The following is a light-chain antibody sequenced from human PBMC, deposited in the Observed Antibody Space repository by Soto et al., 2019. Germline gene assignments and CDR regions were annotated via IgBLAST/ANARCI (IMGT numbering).Light chain of an antibody. V-gene: IGKV3-11*01. J-gene: IGKJ5*01. CDR3: QQRSNWIT. CDR1: QSVSSY. CDR2: DAS. Sequence: EIEMTQSPVTLSVSPGERATLSCRASQSVSSYLAWYQQKPGQAPRLLIYDASNRATGIPARFSGSGSGTDFTLTISSLEPEDFAVYYCQQRSNWITFGQGTRLEIK.